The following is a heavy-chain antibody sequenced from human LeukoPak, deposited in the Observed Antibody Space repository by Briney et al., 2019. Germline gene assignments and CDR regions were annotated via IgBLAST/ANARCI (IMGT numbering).Heavy chain of an antibody. V-gene: IGHV4-38-2*02. CDR2: IYHSGST. CDR3: ARGGTTGTTGFDY. D-gene: IGHD1-1*01. CDR1: GYSISSGYY. J-gene: IGHJ4*02. Sequence: PSETLSLTCTVSGYSISSGYYWGWIRQPPGKGLEWIGSIYHSGSTYYNPSLKSRVTISVDTSKNQFSLKLSSVTAADTAVYYCARGGTTGTTGFDYWGQGTLVTVSS.